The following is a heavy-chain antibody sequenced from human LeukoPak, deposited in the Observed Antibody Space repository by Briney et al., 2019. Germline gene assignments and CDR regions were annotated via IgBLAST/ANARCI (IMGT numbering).Heavy chain of an antibody. CDR2: IRSKAYGGTT. J-gene: IGHJ4*02. Sequence: GGSLRLSCTASGFTFGDYAMSWVRQAPGKGLEWVGFIRSKAYGGTTEYAGSVKGRFIISRDDSKSIAYLQMNSLKTEDTAVYYCTRDTGYRSTHWGQGTLVTVSS. V-gene: IGHV3-49*04. CDR3: TRDTGYRSTH. CDR1: GFTFGDYA. D-gene: IGHD6-19*01.